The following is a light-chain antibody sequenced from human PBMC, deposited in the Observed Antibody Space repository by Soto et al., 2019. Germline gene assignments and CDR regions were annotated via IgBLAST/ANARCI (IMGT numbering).Light chain of an antibody. Sequence: QPASVSGSPGQSITISCTGTSSDVGSYNLVSWYQQHPGKAPKLMIYEGSKRPSGVSNRFSGSKSGNTASLTISGLQAEDEADYYCCSYAGSYVFRTGTKLTVL. V-gene: IGLV2-23*01. CDR3: CSYAGSYV. J-gene: IGLJ1*01. CDR1: SSDVGSYNL. CDR2: EGS.